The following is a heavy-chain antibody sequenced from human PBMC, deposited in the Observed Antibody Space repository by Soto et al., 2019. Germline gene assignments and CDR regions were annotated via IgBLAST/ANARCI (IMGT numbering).Heavy chain of an antibody. CDR2: ISGSGGST. V-gene: IGHV3-23*01. CDR3: AKIAVAGTVRYGMDV. Sequence: GESLKISCAASGFTFSSYAMSWVRQAPGKGLEWVSAISGSGGSTYYADSVKGRFTISRDNSKNTLYLQMNSLRAEDTAVYYCAKIAVAGTVRYGMDVWGQGTTVTVSS. CDR1: GFTFSSYA. D-gene: IGHD6-19*01. J-gene: IGHJ6*02.